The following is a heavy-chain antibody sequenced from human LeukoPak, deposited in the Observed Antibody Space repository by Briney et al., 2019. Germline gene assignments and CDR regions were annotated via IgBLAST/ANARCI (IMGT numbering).Heavy chain of an antibody. CDR3: ARDKVVTPGYYYYMDV. Sequence: PGRSLRLSCAASGFTFSSYGMHWVRQAPGKGLEWVAVISYDGSNKYYADSVKGRFTISRDNSKNTLYLQMNSLRAEDTAVYYCARDKVVTPGYYYYMDVWGKGTTVTVSS. V-gene: IGHV3-30*03. CDR1: GFTFSSYG. D-gene: IGHD4-23*01. J-gene: IGHJ6*03. CDR2: ISYDGSNK.